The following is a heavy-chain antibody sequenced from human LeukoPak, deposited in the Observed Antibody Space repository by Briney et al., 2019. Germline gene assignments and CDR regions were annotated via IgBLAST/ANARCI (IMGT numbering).Heavy chain of an antibody. CDR3: TRENWIGDSSGYHDY. CDR1: RFTFGDYA. CDR2: IRSKAYGGTA. V-gene: IGHV3-49*04. Sequence: GGSLRLSCTASRFTFGDYAMSWVRQAPGKGLEWVGFIRSKAYGGTAEYAASVKDRFTISRDDSKSIAYLQMNSLRTEDTAVYYCTRENWIGDSSGYHDYWGQGTLVTVSS. D-gene: IGHD3-22*01. J-gene: IGHJ4*02.